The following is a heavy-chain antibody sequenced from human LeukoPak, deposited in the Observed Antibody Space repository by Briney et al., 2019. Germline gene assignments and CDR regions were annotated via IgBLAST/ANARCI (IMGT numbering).Heavy chain of an antibody. J-gene: IGHJ4*02. Sequence: PSQTLTLSCAVSGGSISSGRYDWLWLRQPDGKGREWIGRIYTSGSTNYNPSLKSRVTISVDTSKNQFSLKLSSVTAADTAVYYCARGARKVTNDYWGQGTLVTVSS. CDR3: ARGARKVTNDY. CDR1: GGSISSGRYD. V-gene: IGHV4-61*02. CDR2: IYTSGST. D-gene: IGHD1-14*01.